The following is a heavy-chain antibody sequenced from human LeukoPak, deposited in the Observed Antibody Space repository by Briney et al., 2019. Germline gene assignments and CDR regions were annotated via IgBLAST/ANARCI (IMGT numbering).Heavy chain of an antibody. J-gene: IGHJ5*02. CDR1: GGTFSSYA. D-gene: IGHD2-2*02. V-gene: IGHV1-69*04. Sequence: ASVKVSCKASGGTFSSYAISWVRQAPGQGLEWMGRIIPILGIANYAQKLQGRVTITADKSTSTAYMEPSSLRSEDTAVYYCARDYTGWFDPWGQGTLVTVSS. CDR2: IIPILGIA. CDR3: ARDYTGWFDP.